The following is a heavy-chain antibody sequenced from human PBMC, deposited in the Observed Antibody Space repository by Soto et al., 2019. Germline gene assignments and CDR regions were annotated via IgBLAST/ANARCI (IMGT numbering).Heavy chain of an antibody. J-gene: IGHJ6*02. CDR2: ISWNSGSI. CDR3: AKDAYCSGGSCYSEGTYYYYGMDV. Sequence: GGSLRLSCAASGFTFDDYAMHWVRQAPGKGLEWVSGISWNSGSIGYADSVKGRFTISRDNAKNSLYLQMNSLRAEDTALYYCAKDAYCSGGSCYSEGTYYYYGMDVWRQGTTVTVYS. V-gene: IGHV3-9*01. D-gene: IGHD2-15*01. CDR1: GFTFDDYA.